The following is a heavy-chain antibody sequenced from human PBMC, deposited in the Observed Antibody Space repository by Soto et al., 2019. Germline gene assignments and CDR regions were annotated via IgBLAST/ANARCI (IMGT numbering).Heavy chain of an antibody. D-gene: IGHD1-1*01. CDR3: AKGLRFMEH. J-gene: IGHJ1*01. CDR1: GFTFSSYA. V-gene: IGHV3-30-3*02. Sequence: SLRLSCVASGFTFSSYALHWVRQAPVKGLEGVALISNDGMNTVYADSVKGRMTVSRDKAEKTMYLQMNSLTPEDTAVYYCAKGLRFMEHWGQGTVVTVSS. CDR2: ISNDGMNT.